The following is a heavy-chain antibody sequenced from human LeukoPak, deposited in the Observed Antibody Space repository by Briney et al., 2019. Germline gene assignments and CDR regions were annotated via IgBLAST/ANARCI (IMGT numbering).Heavy chain of an antibody. J-gene: IGHJ4*02. V-gene: IGHV3-7*04. D-gene: IGHD1-26*01. CDR1: GFRFSGHW. CDR3: TGGEN. Sequence: GGSLRLSCEASGFRFSGHWLNWVRQAPGQGLEWVANINPDGSGKYYVDSVKGRFTISRDDAKNSLYLQMNSLRVEDTAVYYCTGGENWGQGTPVTVSS. CDR2: INPDGSGK.